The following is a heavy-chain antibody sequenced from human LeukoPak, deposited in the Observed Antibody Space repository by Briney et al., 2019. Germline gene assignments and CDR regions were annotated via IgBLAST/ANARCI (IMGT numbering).Heavy chain of an antibody. Sequence: GGSLRLSCAASGFTFSSYEMSWVRQAPGKGLEWVSYISSSGSTVYYADSVKGRFTISRDNAKNSLYLQMNSLRAEDTAVYYCARGGSGSYYFDYWGQGTLVTVSS. D-gene: IGHD1-26*01. CDR2: ISSSGSTV. CDR3: ARGGSGSYYFDY. CDR1: GFTFSSYE. V-gene: IGHV3-48*03. J-gene: IGHJ4*02.